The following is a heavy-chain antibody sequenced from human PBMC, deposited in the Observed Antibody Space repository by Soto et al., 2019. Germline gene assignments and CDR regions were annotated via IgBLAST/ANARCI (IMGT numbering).Heavy chain of an antibody. J-gene: IGHJ4*02. CDR1: GFTFSSYA. CDR3: AQGRYSSGWYTDCFDY. D-gene: IGHD6-19*01. V-gene: IGHV3-23*01. Sequence: GGSLRLSCAASGFTFSSYAMSWVRQAPGKGLEWVSAISGSGGSTYYADSVKGRFTISRDNSKNTLYLQMNSLRAEDTAVYYCAQGRYSSGWYTDCFDYWGQGTLVTVSS. CDR2: ISGSGGST.